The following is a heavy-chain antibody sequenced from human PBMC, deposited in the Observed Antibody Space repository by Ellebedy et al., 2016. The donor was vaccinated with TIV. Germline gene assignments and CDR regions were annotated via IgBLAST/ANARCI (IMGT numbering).Heavy chain of an antibody. CDR2: IKQDGSEK. Sequence: PGGSLRLSCAASGFTFSSYYMSWVRQAPGKGLEWVANIKQDGSEKYYVDSVKGRFTISRDNARNSLYLQMNSLRAEDTAVYYCAKERGPDYDILTGYYYKGWYFDIWGRGTLVTVSS. D-gene: IGHD3-9*01. CDR1: GFTFSSYY. J-gene: IGHJ2*01. V-gene: IGHV3-7*01. CDR3: AKERGPDYDILTGYYYKGWYFDI.